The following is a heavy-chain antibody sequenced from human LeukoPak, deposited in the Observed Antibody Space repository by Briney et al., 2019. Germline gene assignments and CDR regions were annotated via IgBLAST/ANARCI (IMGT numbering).Heavy chain of an antibody. J-gene: IGHJ4*02. V-gene: IGHV5-51*01. CDR2: IYPGDSDT. Sequence: GESLKISCKGSGYSFTSYWIGWVRQMPGKGLEWMVIIYPGDSDTRYSPSFQGQVTISVDKSISTAYLQWSSLKASDTAMYYCARSSSMVRGVIGSDYWGQGTLVTVSS. CDR3: ARSSSMVRGVIGSDY. CDR1: GYSFTSYW. D-gene: IGHD3-10*01.